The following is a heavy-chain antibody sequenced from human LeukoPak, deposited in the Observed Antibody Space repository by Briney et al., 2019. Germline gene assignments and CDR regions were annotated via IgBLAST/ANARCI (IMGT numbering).Heavy chain of an antibody. D-gene: IGHD3-10*01. J-gene: IGHJ4*02. V-gene: IGHV3-7*01. CDR3: ARGTSGSYDY. Sequence: PGGSLRLSCAASGFTFSSDWMSWARQAPGKGLEWVGIINGDGSEKLYVDSVKGRFTISRDNAENSLYLQTNSLRAEDTAVYYCARGTSGSYDYWGQGTLVTVSS. CDR2: INGDGSEK. CDR1: GFTFSSDW.